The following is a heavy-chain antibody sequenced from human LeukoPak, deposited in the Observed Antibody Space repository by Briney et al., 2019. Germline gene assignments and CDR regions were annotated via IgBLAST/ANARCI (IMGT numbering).Heavy chain of an antibody. J-gene: IGHJ6*02. CDR2: IYSSGNT. V-gene: IGHV4-39*07. Sequence: SETLSLTCTVSGDSISTEVNYWAWIRQPRGKGLDWIGNIYSSGNTYYNPSLKSRVTISVDTSRNQFSLKLSSVTAADTAIYYCARDQKLYGIDVWGQGTTVTVSS. CDR1: GDSISTEVNY. CDR3: ARDQKLYGIDV.